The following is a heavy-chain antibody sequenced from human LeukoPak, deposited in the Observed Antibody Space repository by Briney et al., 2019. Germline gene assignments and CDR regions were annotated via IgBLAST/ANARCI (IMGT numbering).Heavy chain of an antibody. J-gene: IGHJ4*02. CDR3: ARKGQQLVPDY. Sequence: PSETLSLTCTVSGHSISSGYYWGWIRQPPGKGLEWIGSIYHSGSTYYNPSLKSRVTISVDTSKNQFSLKLNSVTAADTAVYYCARKGQQLVPDYWGQGTLVTVSS. CDR2: IYHSGST. CDR1: GHSISSGYY. D-gene: IGHD6-13*01. V-gene: IGHV4-38-2*02.